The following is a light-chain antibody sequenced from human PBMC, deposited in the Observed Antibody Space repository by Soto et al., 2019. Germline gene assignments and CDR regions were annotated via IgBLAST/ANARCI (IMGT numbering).Light chain of an antibody. CDR2: WAS. CDR1: QSVSYSSNNKDY. J-gene: IGKJ1*01. Sequence: IVMTQSPDSLVVSLGERATINCKSSQSVSYSSNNKDYLAWYQQKPGQPPKLLIYWASIRDSRVPDRFSGSGSGTDFTLTISNLQAEDVAVYYCQQYYITPRTFGQGTKVEIK. CDR3: QQYYITPRT. V-gene: IGKV4-1*01.